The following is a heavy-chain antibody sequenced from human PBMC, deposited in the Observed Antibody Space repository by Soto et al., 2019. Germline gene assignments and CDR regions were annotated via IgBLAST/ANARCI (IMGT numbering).Heavy chain of an antibody. CDR2: INPSGGST. Sequence: ASVKVSCKASGYTFTSYYMHWVRQAPGQGLEWMGIINPSGGSTSYAQKFQGRVTMTRDTSTSTVYMELSSLGSEDTAVYYCARGKYDEGLKYYFDYWGQGTLVTVSS. V-gene: IGHV1-46*01. D-gene: IGHD3-16*01. J-gene: IGHJ4*02. CDR1: GYTFTSYY. CDR3: ARGKYDEGLKYYFDY.